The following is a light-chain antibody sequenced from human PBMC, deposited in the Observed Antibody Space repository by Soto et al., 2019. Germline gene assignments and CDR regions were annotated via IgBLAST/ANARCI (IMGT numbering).Light chain of an antibody. V-gene: IGKV1-5*03. Sequence: DIQMTQSPSTLSASVGDRVTITCRASQSISTWLAWYQQKPGKAPKVLIYKASSLESGVPSRFSGSGSGTEFTLTISSLQPDDLETYYCQQYYDYSTFGQGTKVEIK. CDR1: QSISTW. CDR3: QQYYDYST. CDR2: KAS. J-gene: IGKJ1*01.